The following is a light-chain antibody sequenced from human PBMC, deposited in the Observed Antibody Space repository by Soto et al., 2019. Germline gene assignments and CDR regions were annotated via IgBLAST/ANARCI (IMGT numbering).Light chain of an antibody. CDR2: KAS. V-gene: IGKV1-5*03. Sequence: DIEMTQSPSTLSASVGDRVTITCRASQSISSWLAWYQQKPGKAPKVLIYKASNLESGVPSRFSGSQSGTEFTLTISSLQHDDFATYYCQQYHSSSRAFGQGTKVEIK. J-gene: IGKJ1*01. CDR3: QQYHSSSRA. CDR1: QSISSW.